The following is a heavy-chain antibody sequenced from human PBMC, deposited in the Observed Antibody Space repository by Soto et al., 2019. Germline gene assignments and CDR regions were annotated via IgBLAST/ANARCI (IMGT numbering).Heavy chain of an antibody. D-gene: IGHD3-3*01. CDR2: IYWDDVK. V-gene: IGHV2-5*02. CDR3: SHIRATFGEIMSAGGMDF. Sequence: QITLKESGQTLVKPTETLTLTCTFSGFALTSGVGVAWIREPPGKALEWVALIYWDDVKRYSPSLRGRVTISKDTSKNQVVLTMTNMDPADTGTYYCSHIRATFGEIMSAGGMDFWGQGTTVTVSS. CDR1: GFALTSGVG. J-gene: IGHJ6*02.